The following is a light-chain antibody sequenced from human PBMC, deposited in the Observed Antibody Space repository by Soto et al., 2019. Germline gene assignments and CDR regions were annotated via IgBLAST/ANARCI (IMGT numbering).Light chain of an antibody. J-gene: IGLJ1*01. V-gene: IGLV2-14*01. CDR2: EVN. CDR3: SSLSNTSTPIV. Sequence: QSALSQPASMSGSPGQSITIPCTGASSDIGLYNYVSWYQHHPGKAPKLLISEVNVRPSGLSDRFSASKAGNTASLTISGLQPEDEAYYYCSSLSNTSTPIVFGSATKVTLL. CDR1: SSDIGLYNY.